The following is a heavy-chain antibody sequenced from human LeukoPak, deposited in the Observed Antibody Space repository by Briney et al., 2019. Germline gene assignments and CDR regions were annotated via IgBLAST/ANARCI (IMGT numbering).Heavy chain of an antibody. CDR1: GFTFSSYS. V-gene: IGHV3-21*01. CDR2: ISSSSSYI. CDR3: ARRCMAERSGCAFDI. J-gene: IGHJ3*02. D-gene: IGHD2-8*01. Sequence: GGSLRLSCAASGFTFSSYSMNWVRQAPGKGLEWVSSISSSSSYIYYADSVKGRFTISRDNAKNSLYLQMNSLRAEDTAVYYCARRCMAERSGCAFDIWGQGTMVTVSS.